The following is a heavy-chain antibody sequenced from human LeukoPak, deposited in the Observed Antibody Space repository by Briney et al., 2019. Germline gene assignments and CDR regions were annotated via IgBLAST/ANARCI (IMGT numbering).Heavy chain of an antibody. CDR3: ARDFRGGYDFWSGYYTPYYFDY. CDR1: GYTFTSYA. J-gene: IGHJ4*02. D-gene: IGHD3-3*01. CDR2: IIPIFGTA. Sequence: ASVKVSCKASGYTFTSYAISWVRQAPGQGLEWMGGIIPIFGTANYAQKFQGRVTITADESTSTAYMELSSLRSEDTAVYYCARDFRGGYDFWSGYYTPYYFDYWGQGTLVTVSP. V-gene: IGHV1-69*13.